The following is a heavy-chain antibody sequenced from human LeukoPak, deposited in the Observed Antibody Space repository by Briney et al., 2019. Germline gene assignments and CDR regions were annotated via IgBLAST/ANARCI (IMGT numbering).Heavy chain of an antibody. V-gene: IGHV4-34*01. CDR2: INHSGST. CDR3: AAERASNKYYNYFAP. J-gene: IGHJ5*02. D-gene: IGHD2/OR15-2a*01. CDR1: GDSFNEYY. Sequence: SETLSLTCAVYGDSFNEYYWSWVRQPPGKALEWIGEINHSGSTNYNPSLKSRVTISVDKSLRQFFLRLSPVNAADTAVYYCAAERASNKYYNYFAPWGQGAQVTVS.